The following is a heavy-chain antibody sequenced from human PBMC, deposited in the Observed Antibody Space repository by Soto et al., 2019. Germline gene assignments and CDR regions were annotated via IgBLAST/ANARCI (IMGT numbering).Heavy chain of an antibody. V-gene: IGHV5-51*01. CDR3: ARGGVSTRTFDY. Sequence: GESLKISCKGSRYNFAAYWIAWVRQMPGKGLELMGIIYPSDSDTRYRPSFQGQVTISADKSICSAYLQWSSLRASDTAMYYCARGGVSTRTFDYWGQGTPVTVSS. J-gene: IGHJ4*02. D-gene: IGHD3-3*01. CDR2: IYPSDSDT. CDR1: RYNFAAYW.